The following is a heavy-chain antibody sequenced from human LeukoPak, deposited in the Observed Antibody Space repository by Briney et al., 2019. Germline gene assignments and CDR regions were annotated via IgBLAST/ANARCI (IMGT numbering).Heavy chain of an antibody. D-gene: IGHD6-13*01. V-gene: IGHV3-74*01. CDR1: GFTFSSYW. Sequence: PGGSLRLSCAASGFTFSSYWMHWVRQAPGKGLVWVSRINSDGSSTSYADSVKGRFTISRDNAKNTLYLQMNSLRAEDTAVYYCARVPPPYSSSWYEVRAGYYGMDVWGQGTTVTVSS. J-gene: IGHJ6*02. CDR3: ARVPPPYSSSWYEVRAGYYGMDV. CDR2: INSDGSST.